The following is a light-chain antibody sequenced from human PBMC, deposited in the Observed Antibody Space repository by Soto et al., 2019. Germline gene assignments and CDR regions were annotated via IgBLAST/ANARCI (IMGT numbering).Light chain of an antibody. V-gene: IGKV3-20*01. Sequence: VLPQSPGHLSWSAGERANLSWRASKSFGRSYLAWYQQKRGQAPRLLIYGASSRATGIQARFSGSWSGTEFTLTISSLAPEDFAVYYCQQSSSWGTFGQGTKVDIK. CDR2: GAS. J-gene: IGKJ1*01. CDR1: KSFGRSY. CDR3: QQSSSWGT.